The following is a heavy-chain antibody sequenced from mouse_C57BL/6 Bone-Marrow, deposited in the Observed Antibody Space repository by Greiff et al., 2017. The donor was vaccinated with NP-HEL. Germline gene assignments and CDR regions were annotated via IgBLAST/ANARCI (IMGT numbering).Heavy chain of an antibody. V-gene: IGHV7-3*01. D-gene: IGHD2-1*01. CDR1: GFTFTDYY. CDR3: ARYSNYPWAMDY. Sequence: EVMLVESGGGLVQPGGSLSLSCAASGFTFTDYYMSWVRQPPGKALEWLGFIRNKANGYTTEYSASVKGRFTISRDNSQSILYLQMNALRAEDSATYYCARYSNYPWAMDYWGQGTSVTVSS. J-gene: IGHJ4*01. CDR2: IRNKANGYTT.